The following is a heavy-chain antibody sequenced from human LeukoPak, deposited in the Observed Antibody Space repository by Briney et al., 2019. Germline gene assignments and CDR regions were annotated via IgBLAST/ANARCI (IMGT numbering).Heavy chain of an antibody. CDR1: GFPFSSYR. CDR2: INSSSSYI. CDR3: AGDEAEYSSAC. V-gene: IGHV3-21*01. D-gene: IGHD6-6*01. J-gene: IGHJ4*02. Sequence: GSLRLSFAASGFPFSSYRMNWVRPAPGKGLEWVSSINSSSSYIYYADSVKGRFTISRDNAKNSLYLQMNSLRAEDTAVYYCAGDEAEYSSACWGQGTLVTVSS.